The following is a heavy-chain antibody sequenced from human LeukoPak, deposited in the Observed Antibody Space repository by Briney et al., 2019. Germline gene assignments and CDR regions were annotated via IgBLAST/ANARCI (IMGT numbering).Heavy chain of an antibody. V-gene: IGHV1-2*02. J-gene: IGHJ4*02. CDR3: ARDFPRSGWYQPFDY. CDR2: INPNSRCT. CDR1: GYTFTAYY. Sequence: ASVKVSCKASGYTFTAYYMHWVRQPPGQGLGCMGWINPNSRCTNDAQKFPGRDNMTSDTSISTVYMELRRLRSDDTAVYYRARDFPRSGWYQPFDYWGQGILVTVSS. D-gene: IGHD6-19*01.